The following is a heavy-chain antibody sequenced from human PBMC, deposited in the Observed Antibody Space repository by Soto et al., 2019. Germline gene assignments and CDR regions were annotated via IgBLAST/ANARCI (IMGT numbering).Heavy chain of an antibody. V-gene: IGHV1-18*04. Sequence: ASVQVSCKASGYTFTRYGISWVRQAPGQGLEWMGWISAYSGNTNYAQKLQGRVTMTTDTSTSTAYMELRSLRSDDTAVYYCVKGYSSGWNYFDYWGQGTLVTVSS. CDR1: GYTFTRYG. CDR3: VKGYSSGWNYFDY. D-gene: IGHD6-19*01. J-gene: IGHJ4*02. CDR2: ISAYSGNT.